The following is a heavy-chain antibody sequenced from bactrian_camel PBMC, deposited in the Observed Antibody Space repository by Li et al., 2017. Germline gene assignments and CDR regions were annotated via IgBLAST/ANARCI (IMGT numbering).Heavy chain of an antibody. D-gene: IGHD2*01. CDR1: GFPFSSYA. CDR3: ANNWRFGGRWLPSSQGSIPT. J-gene: IGHJ4*01. CDR2: ITNGGGTT. V-gene: IGHV3S40*01. Sequence: VQLVESGGGLVQPGGSLRLSCAASGFPFSSYAMYWVRQAPGKGLEWVSTITNGGGTTYYVDSVKGRFTISRDNAKNTVYLQMNSLKSEDTALYYCANNWRFGGRWLPSSQGSIPTGARGPRSPSP.